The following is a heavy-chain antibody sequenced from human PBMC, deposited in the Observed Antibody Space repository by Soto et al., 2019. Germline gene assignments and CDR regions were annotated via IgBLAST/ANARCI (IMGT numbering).Heavy chain of an antibody. D-gene: IGHD3-10*01. CDR3: ERDCCASGSHDF. V-gene: IGHV3-7*01. CDR1: GLSASNYS. J-gene: IGHJ4*02. CDR2: IKPVVSVS. Sequence: GSLRLACASSGLSASNYSTRWVRQVAGQVLEWVAYIKPVVSVSHHVDSVKGRSMICTDHAENSVYRQMNSNRVKEMRVYCCERDCCASGSHDFWGQGTLVTVSS.